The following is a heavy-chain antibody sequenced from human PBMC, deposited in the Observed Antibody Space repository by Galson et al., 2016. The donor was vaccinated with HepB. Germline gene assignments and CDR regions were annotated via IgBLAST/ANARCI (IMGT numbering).Heavy chain of an antibody. V-gene: IGHV3-48*02. J-gene: IGHJ6*02. CDR3: ARDEWDFAVIGEPYGMDF. D-gene: IGHD1-26*01. CDR2: ISSSSDTI. Sequence: SLRLSCATSGFTFKSYSMNWVRQAPGKGLEWVSYISSSSDTIYYADSVKGRFTISRNNVNNLLYLQMNSLSDADTAVYYCARDEWDFAVIGEPYGMDFWGQGTTVTVSS. CDR1: GFTFKSYS.